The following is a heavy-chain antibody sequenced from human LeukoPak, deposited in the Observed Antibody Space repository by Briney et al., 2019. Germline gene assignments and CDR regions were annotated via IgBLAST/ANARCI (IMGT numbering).Heavy chain of an antibody. V-gene: IGHV4-38-2*02. Sequence: PSETLSLTCTVSGYSISSGYYWGCIRQPPGKGLEWIGSIYYSGSTYYNPSLKSRVTISVDTSKNQFSLKLSSVTAADTAVYYCARDATIFGIDYWGQGTLVTVSS. CDR1: GYSISSGYY. CDR3: ARDATIFGIDY. D-gene: IGHD3-3*01. J-gene: IGHJ4*02. CDR2: IYYSGST.